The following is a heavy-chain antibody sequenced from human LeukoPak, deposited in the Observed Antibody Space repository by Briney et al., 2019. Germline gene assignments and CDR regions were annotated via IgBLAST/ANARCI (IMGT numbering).Heavy chain of an antibody. J-gene: IGHJ4*02. D-gene: IGHD3-3*01. CDR2: TYPAGNT. CDR3: VIGSLWKLSRFDY. CDR1: GFTVSSDY. V-gene: IGHV3-53*01. Sequence: PGGSLTVSCAPSGFTVSSDYMTWVRQAPGKGLEWVSVTYPAGNTFYADSVKGRFTISRDNSKNTLFLQMNSLRVEDTAVYYCVIGSLWKLSRFDYWGQGTLVTGSS.